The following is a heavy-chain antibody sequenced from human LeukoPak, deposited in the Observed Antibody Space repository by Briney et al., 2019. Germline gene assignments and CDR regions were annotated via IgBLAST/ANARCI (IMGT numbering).Heavy chain of an antibody. V-gene: IGHV4-39*01. CDR2: VYYSGST. J-gene: IGHJ4*02. D-gene: IGHD2-15*01. CDR1: GASISSSSYY. CDR3: ATLSYSGGPFDY. Sequence: SETLSLTCTVSGASISSSSYYRGWIRQPPGKGLQWIGSVYYSGSTYYTPSLKSRVTISVDPSKKQFSLNLSSVTAADTAVYYCATLSYSGGPFDYWGQGTLVTVSS.